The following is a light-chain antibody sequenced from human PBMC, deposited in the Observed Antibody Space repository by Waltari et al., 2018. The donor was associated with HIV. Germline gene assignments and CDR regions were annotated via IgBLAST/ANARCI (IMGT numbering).Light chain of an antibody. Sequence: SALTQPASVSGSPGQSITISCTGTRGDVGAYNIVSWYQQHPGKAPKFIIYEVNKRPSEVSIRFSGSKSGNTASLTISGLQAEDEADYYCCSYAGRSTLEVFGGGTKVTVL. J-gene: IGLJ2*01. CDR1: RGDVGAYNI. V-gene: IGLV2-23*02. CDR3: CSYAGRSTLEV. CDR2: EVN.